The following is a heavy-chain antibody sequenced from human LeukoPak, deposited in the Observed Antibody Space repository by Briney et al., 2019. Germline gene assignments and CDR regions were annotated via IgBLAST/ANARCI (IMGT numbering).Heavy chain of an antibody. J-gene: IGHJ2*01. V-gene: IGHV4-59*01. CDR1: GGSISSYY. CDR3: ARARYYYDSSGYPYWYFDL. Sequence: SETLSLTCTVSGGSISSYYWSWIRQPPGKGLEWIGYIYYSGSTNYNPSLKSRVTISVDTSKNQFSLKLSSVTAAVTAVYYCARARYYYDSSGYPYWYFDLWGRGTLVTVSS. D-gene: IGHD3-22*01. CDR2: IYYSGST.